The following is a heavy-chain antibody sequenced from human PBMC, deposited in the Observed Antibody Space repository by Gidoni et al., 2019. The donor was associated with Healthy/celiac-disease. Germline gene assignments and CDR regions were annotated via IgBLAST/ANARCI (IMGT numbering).Heavy chain of an antibody. D-gene: IGHD4-17*01. V-gene: IGHV4-39*07. CDR2: IYYRWST. CDR1: VGPISTSSSY. CDR3: ARGFDYGDYESLFFDI. Sequence: QLQLQESGPGLVKPSETLSRTCPVTVGPISTSSSYWGWVRQPPWKGLEWIGSIYYRWSTYYNPSLKSRVTISVDTSKNQFSLKLRSVTAADMAVYYCARGFDYGDYESLFFDIWGQGTMVTVSS. J-gene: IGHJ3*02.